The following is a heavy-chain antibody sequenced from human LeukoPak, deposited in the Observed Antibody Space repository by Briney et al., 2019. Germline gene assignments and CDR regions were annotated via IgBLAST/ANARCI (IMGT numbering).Heavy chain of an antibody. V-gene: IGHV3-7*01. Sequence: GGSLRLSCAASGFTFSNFWMTWIRQAPGKGLEWVANIKQDGIEKYYADSVEGRFTVSRDNTKNTMFLQMDSLRDEDTAVYYCARGSSGYYCDHFQTWGQGSLVTVSS. J-gene: IGHJ1*01. CDR3: ARGSSGYYCDHFQT. CDR1: GFTFSNFW. D-gene: IGHD3-22*01. CDR2: IKQDGIEK.